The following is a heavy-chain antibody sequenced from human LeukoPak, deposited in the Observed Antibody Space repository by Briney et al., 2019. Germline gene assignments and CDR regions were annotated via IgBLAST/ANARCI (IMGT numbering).Heavy chain of an antibody. CDR1: GGSISSSSYY. CDR2: IYYSGDT. V-gene: IGHV4-39*01. Sequence: PSETLSLTCTVSGGSISSSSYYWGRIRQPPGKGLEWIGTIYYSGDTYYSPSLKSRVTISVDTSKNQFSLKLSSVTAANTAVYYCARAVTTRTFDYWGQGTLVTVSS. J-gene: IGHJ4*02. CDR3: ARAVTTRTFDY. D-gene: IGHD4-17*01.